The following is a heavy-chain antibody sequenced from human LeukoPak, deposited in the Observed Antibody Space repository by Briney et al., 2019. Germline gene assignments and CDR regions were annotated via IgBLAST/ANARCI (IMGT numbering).Heavy chain of an antibody. V-gene: IGHV3-13*01. CDR2: IGTAGDI. D-gene: IGHD6-25*01. CDR3: ARDRGRYYMDV. Sequence: PGGSLRVSCAASGFTFSNYDMHWVRQATGKGLEWVSGIGTAGDIYYPGSVKGRFTISRENANNSLHLQMNSLRAGDTAVYYCARDRGRYYMDVWGKGTTVTISS. J-gene: IGHJ6*03. CDR1: GFTFSNYD.